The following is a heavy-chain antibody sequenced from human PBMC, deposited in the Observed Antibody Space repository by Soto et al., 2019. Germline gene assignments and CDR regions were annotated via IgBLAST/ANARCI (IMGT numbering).Heavy chain of an antibody. J-gene: IGHJ4*02. CDR2: VYSGGSA. CDR3: ASTSSATPGKGLDS. Sequence: PSETLSLTCNVFPGSIYDYYWSWIRQTPGMRLECIGFVYSGGSAMYNPSFKSRVIISLETSKNQFSLTLTSLTAADSAMYYCASTSSATPGKGLDSWGQGALVTVSS. CDR1: PGSIYDYY. V-gene: IGHV4-59*01.